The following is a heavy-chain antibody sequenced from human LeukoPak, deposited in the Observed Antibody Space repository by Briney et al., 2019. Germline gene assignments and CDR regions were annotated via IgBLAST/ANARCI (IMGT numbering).Heavy chain of an antibody. V-gene: IGHV4-61*08. CDR2: IYYSGRT. CDR1: GGSISSGGYY. Sequence: SETLSLTCTVSGGSISSGGYYWSWIRQPPGKGLEWIGYIYYSGRTNYNPSLKSRVTISVDTSYNQFSLKLSSVTAADTALYYCARHEYAITAALLWGQGTLVTVSS. J-gene: IGHJ4*02. CDR3: ARHEYAITAALL. D-gene: IGHD6-13*01.